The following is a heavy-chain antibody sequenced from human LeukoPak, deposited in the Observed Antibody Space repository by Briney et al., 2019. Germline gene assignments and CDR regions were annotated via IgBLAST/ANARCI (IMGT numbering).Heavy chain of an antibody. CDR3: ARGSPGY. J-gene: IGHJ4*02. V-gene: IGHV4-34*01. CDR1: GGSFSDYS. Sequence: SETLSLTCAVYGGSFSDYSWTWIRQSPGKALEWIGEIIHSGSSHYNPSLESRVTISVDTSKNQFSLKLTSVTAADTAVYFCARGSPGYWGQGTLVTVSS. CDR2: IIHSGSS.